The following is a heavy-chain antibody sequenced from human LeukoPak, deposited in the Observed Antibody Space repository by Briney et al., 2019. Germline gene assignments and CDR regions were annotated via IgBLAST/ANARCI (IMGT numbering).Heavy chain of an antibody. CDR3: AKKGDNYDYGMDV. J-gene: IGHJ6*02. CDR2: ISDSGGST. Sequence: GGSLRLSCAASGFTFTSYVMSWVRQPPGKGREWVSDISDSGGSTYYADSVKGRFTTSRDNSKNTLYLQMNSLRADDAAVYYCAKKGDNYDYGMDVWGQGTTVTVSS. D-gene: IGHD2-21*02. V-gene: IGHV3-23*01. CDR1: GFTFTSYV.